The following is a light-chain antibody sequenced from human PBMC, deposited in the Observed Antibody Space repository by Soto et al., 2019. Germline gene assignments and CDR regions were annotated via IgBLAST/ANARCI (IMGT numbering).Light chain of an antibody. CDR2: AAS. Sequence: IQMTQSPSSLSASPGDRVTITCRASQGISSYLAWYQQKPGKAPKLLIYAASTLQSGVPSRFSGSGSGTDFALTISSLEPEDFAVYYCHHRGNGITFGQGTRLEIK. CDR1: QGISSY. V-gene: IGKV1-8*01. J-gene: IGKJ5*01. CDR3: HHRGNGIT.